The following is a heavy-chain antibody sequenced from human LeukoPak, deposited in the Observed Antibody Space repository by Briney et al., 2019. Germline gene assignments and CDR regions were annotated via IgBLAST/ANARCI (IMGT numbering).Heavy chain of an antibody. CDR1: GYTFTGYY. V-gene: IGHV1-46*01. D-gene: IGHD3-22*01. CDR3: ARAGYYSSGYPYYYYYYMDV. J-gene: IGHJ6*03. Sequence: ASVKVSCKASGYTFTGYYVHWVRQAPGQGLEWMGIINPSGGSTSYAQKFQGRVTMTRDMSTSTVYMELSSLRSEDTAVYYCARAGYYSSGYPYYYYYYMDVWGKGTTVTVSS. CDR2: INPSGGST.